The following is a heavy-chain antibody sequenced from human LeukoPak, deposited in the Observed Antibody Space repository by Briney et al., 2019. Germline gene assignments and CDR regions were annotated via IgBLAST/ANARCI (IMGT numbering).Heavy chain of an antibody. D-gene: IGHD6-13*01. CDR3: ARAYHSSWYLNWFDP. Sequence: SETLSLTCTVSGGSISSSSYYWGWIRQPPGKGLEWIGRIYYSGSTYYNPSLKSRVTISVDTSKNQFSLKLSSVTAADTAVYYCARAYHSSWYLNWFDPWGQGTLVTVSS. V-gene: IGHV4-39*07. J-gene: IGHJ5*02. CDR1: GGSISSSSYY. CDR2: IYYSGST.